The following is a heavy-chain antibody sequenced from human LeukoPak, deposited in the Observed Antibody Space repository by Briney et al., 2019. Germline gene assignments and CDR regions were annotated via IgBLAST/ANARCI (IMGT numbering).Heavy chain of an antibody. CDR1: GFTFSSYW. CDR3: ARVSSGSYFGYYYYYMDV. CDR2: IKQDESEK. Sequence: GGSLRLSCEASGFTFSSYWMSWVRQAPGKGLEWVANIKQDESEKYYVDSVKGRFTISRDNAKNTLYLQMNSLRAEDTAVYYCARVSSGSYFGYYYYYMDVWGKGTTVTVSS. D-gene: IGHD1-26*01. V-gene: IGHV3-7*01. J-gene: IGHJ6*03.